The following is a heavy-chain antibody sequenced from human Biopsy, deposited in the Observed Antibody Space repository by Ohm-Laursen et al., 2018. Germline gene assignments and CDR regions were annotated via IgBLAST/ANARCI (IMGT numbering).Heavy chain of an antibody. J-gene: IGHJ5*02. Sequence: SQTLSLTCTVSGGSISSGGPYRSWIRQRPGKGLEWIGYIFNSANTYYNPSLKNLITISGDTSKNQFSLKLNSVTAADTAVYYCARGDYFDSNGYFWFDPWGQGTLVTVSS. CDR1: GGSISSGGPY. CDR3: ARGDYFDSNGYFWFDP. CDR2: IFNSANT. V-gene: IGHV4-31*01. D-gene: IGHD3-22*01.